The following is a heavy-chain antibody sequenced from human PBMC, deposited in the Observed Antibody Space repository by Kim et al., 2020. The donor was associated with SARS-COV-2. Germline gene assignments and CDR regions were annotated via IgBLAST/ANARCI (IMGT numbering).Heavy chain of an antibody. CDR3: AREGGSYYRGIHWFDL. D-gene: IGHD1-26*01. J-gene: IGHJ5*02. CDR2: IYYSGST. Sequence: SETLSLTCTVSGGSISSSSYYWGWIRQPPGKGLEWIGSIYYSGSTYYNPSLKSRVTISVDTSKNQFSLKLSSVTAADTAVYYCAREGGSYYRGIHWFDLWGQGTLVTVSS. V-gene: IGHV4-39*07. CDR1: GGSISSSSYY.